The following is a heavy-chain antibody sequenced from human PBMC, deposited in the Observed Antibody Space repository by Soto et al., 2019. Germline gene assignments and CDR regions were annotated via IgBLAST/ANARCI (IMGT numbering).Heavy chain of an antibody. D-gene: IGHD2-2*01. Sequence: QITLKESGPTLVKPTQTLTLTCTFSGFSLSADGVGVGWIRQPPGKALEWLALIHWDDDQRYSPSLKTRLTITKXTXKXXVVLTMTNMDPVDTATYYCAHAYGGTSWPNDAFDVWGQGTVVTVSS. CDR1: GFSLSADGVG. CDR2: IHWDDDQ. CDR3: AHAYGGTSWPNDAFDV. V-gene: IGHV2-5*02. J-gene: IGHJ3*01.